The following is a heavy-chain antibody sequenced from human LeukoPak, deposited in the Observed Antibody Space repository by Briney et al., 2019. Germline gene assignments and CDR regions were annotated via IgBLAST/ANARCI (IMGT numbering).Heavy chain of an antibody. CDR1: GFTFSSYA. V-gene: IGHV3-23*01. J-gene: IGHJ4*02. D-gene: IGHD3-16*02. CDR2: ISGSGDST. CDR3: AKVRAVWGSYRSLTSIDY. Sequence: PGGSLRLSCAASGFTFSSYAMSWVRQAPGKGLEWVSAISGSGDSTYYADSVKGRFTISRDNSKNTLYLQMNSLRAEDTAVYYCAKVRAVWGSYRSLTSIDYWGQGTLVTVSS.